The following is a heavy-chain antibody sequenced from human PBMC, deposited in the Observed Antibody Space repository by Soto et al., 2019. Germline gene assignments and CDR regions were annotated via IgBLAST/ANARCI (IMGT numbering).Heavy chain of an antibody. CDR1: GGSISSGGYY. CDR2: IYYSGST. V-gene: IGHV4-31*03. J-gene: IGHJ4*02. Sequence: SETLSLTCTVSGGSISSGGYYWSWIRQHPGKGLEWIGYIYYSGSTYYNPSLKSRVTISVDRSKNQFSLKLSSVTAADTVVYYCARVVGTSFFDYWGQGTLVTVSS. CDR3: ARVVGTSFFDY. D-gene: IGHD1-7*01.